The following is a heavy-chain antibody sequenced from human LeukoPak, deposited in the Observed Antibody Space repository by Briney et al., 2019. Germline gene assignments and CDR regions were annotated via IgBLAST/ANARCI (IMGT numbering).Heavy chain of an antibody. J-gene: IGHJ3*02. CDR1: GFTVSSNY. Sequence: AGGSLRLSCAASGFTVSSNYMSWVRQAPGKGLEWVSVIYSGGSTYYADSVKGRFTISRDNSKNTLYLQMNSLRAEDTAVYYCANDLVGQWLANGLDAFDIWGQGTMVTVSS. CDR2: IYSGGST. CDR3: ANDLVGQWLANGLDAFDI. D-gene: IGHD6-19*01. V-gene: IGHV3-66*01.